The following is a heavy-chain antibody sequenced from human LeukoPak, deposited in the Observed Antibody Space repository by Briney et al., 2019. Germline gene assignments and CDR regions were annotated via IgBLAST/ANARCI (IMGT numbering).Heavy chain of an antibody. CDR2: ISGSGGST. Sequence: PGGSLRLSCAASGFTFSSYAMSWVRQAPGKGLEWVSAISGSGGSTYYADSVKGRFTISRDNAKNALYLQMNSLRAEDTAVYYCARGGYYSYYFDYWGQGTLVTVSS. CDR1: GFTFSSYA. D-gene: IGHD3-3*01. CDR3: ARGGYYSYYFDY. V-gene: IGHV3-23*01. J-gene: IGHJ4*02.